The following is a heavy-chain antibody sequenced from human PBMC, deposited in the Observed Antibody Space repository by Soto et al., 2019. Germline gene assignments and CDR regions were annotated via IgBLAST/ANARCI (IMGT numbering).Heavy chain of an antibody. D-gene: IGHD3-22*01. CDR3: ARGMTYYYDSSLDY. Sequence: QVQLVESGGGVVQPGRSLRLSCAASGFTFSNYAIHWVRQAPGKGLEWVAIISDDGGNKFYADSVKGRFTISRDNSKNPLFLQMSSLRAEDTAVYYCARGMTYYYDSSLDYWGQGVLVTVSS. CDR1: GFTFSNYA. J-gene: IGHJ4*02. V-gene: IGHV3-30*04. CDR2: ISDDGGNK.